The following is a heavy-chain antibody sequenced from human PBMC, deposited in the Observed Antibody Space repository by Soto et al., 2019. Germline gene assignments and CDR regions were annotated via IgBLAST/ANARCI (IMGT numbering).Heavy chain of an antibody. D-gene: IGHD3-22*01. J-gene: IGHJ4*02. CDR2: ISGGGGSTI. V-gene: IGHV3-11*01. CDR1: GFTFSYYY. CDR3: ARGRGYYDSSGYDF. Sequence: KAGGSLRLSCAASGFTFSYYYMNWIRPSPGKGLEWISYISGGGGSTIYYTDSVKGRFTISRDNAKKSLYLDMNSLRAEDTAVYFCARGRGYYDSSGYDFWGQGTPVTVSS.